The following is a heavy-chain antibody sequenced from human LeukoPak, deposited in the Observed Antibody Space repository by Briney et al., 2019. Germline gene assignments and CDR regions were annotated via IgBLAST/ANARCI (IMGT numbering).Heavy chain of an antibody. J-gene: IGHJ4*02. V-gene: IGHV3-30*18. CDR1: GFTLSSYG. CDR2: ISYDGTIK. CDR3: ANYGDRYYFDS. D-gene: IGHD4-17*01. Sequence: GGSLRLSCAASGFTLSSYGMHWVRQAPGKGLEWVAVISYDGTIKYYADSVKGRFTVSRDNSKNTLYLQVNSLRAEDTAVYYCANYGDRYYFDSWGQGTLVTVSS.